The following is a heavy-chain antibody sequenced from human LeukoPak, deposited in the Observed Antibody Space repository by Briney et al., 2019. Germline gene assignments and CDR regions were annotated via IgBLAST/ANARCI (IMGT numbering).Heavy chain of an antibody. V-gene: IGHV1-18*01. D-gene: IGHD6-25*01. CDR1: GYTFNTYG. Sequence: GASVKVSCKASGYTFNTYGISWVRQAPGQGLEWMGWISTYNGDINYVQNLQGRVTMTTDTSTSTAYMELMSLRSDDTAVYYCLRDAQRPRLTPDYWGQGTLVTASS. CDR3: LRDAQRPRLTPDY. CDR2: ISTYNGDI. J-gene: IGHJ4*02.